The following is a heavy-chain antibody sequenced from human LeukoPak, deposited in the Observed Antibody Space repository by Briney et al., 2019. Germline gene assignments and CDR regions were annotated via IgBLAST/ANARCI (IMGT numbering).Heavy chain of an antibody. Sequence: GRSLRLSCAASGFTFVDYAMHWVRQAPGKGLEWVSGISWNSGSIGYADSVKGRFTISRDNAKNSLYLQMNSLRAEDTALYYCAKGYCTNGVCSNFDYWGQGTLVTVSS. V-gene: IGHV3-9*01. CDR1: GFTFVDYA. CDR3: AKGYCTNGVCSNFDY. D-gene: IGHD2-8*01. J-gene: IGHJ4*02. CDR2: ISWNSGSI.